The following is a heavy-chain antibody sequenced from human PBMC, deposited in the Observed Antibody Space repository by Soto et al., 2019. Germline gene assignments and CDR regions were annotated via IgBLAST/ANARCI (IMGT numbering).Heavy chain of an antibody. Sequence: GGSLRLSCAASGFTFSSYSMNWVRQAPGKGLEWVSSISSSSSYISYADSVKGRFTISRDNAKNSLYLQMNSLRAEDTAVYYCAREWSDIGYCDYWGKGTWVTAPS. V-gene: IGHV3-21*01. CDR3: AREWSDIGYCDY. CDR1: GFTFSSYS. CDR2: ISSSSSYI. J-gene: IGHJ4*02. D-gene: IGHD2-15*01.